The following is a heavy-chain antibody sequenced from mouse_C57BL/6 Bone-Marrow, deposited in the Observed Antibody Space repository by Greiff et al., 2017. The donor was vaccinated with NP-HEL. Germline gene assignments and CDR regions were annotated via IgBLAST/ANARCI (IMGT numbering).Heavy chain of an antibody. CDR3: ARDPPGTGY. CDR2: ISDGGSYT. V-gene: IGHV5-4*01. CDR1: GFTFSSYA. J-gene: IGHJ2*01. Sequence: EVKVVESGGGLVKPGGSLKLSCAASGFTFSSYAMSWVRQTPEKRLEWVATISDGGSYTYYPDNVKGRFTISRDNAKNNLYLQMSHLKSEDTAMYYCARDPPGTGYWGQGTTLTVSS. D-gene: IGHD4-1*01.